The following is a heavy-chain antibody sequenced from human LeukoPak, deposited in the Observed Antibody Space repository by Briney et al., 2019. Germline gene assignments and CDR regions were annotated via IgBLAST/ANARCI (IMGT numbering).Heavy chain of an antibody. D-gene: IGHD3-9*01. Sequence: SETLSLTCTVSGGSISSYYWSWIWQPPGKGLEWIGYIYYSGSTNYNPSLKSRVTISVDTSKNQFSLKLSSVTAADTAVYYCARVHDKGVSWFDPWGQGTLVTVSS. V-gene: IGHV4-59*01. CDR2: IYYSGST. CDR1: GGSISSYY. CDR3: ARVHDKGVSWFDP. J-gene: IGHJ5*02.